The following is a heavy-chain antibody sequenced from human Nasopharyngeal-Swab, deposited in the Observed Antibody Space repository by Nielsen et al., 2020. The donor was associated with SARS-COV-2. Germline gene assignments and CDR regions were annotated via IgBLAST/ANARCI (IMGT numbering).Heavy chain of an antibody. V-gene: IGHV5-51*01. CDR2: IYPGDSDT. D-gene: IGHD3-10*01. CDR3: ARRYYGSGSRTSYFDL. Sequence: GESLKISCKGSGYSFTSYWIGWVRQMPGKGLEWMGIIYPGDSDTRYSPSFQGQVTTSADKSISTAYLQWSSLKASDTAMYYCARRYYGSGSRTSYFDLWGRGTLVTVSS. CDR1: GYSFTSYW. J-gene: IGHJ2*01.